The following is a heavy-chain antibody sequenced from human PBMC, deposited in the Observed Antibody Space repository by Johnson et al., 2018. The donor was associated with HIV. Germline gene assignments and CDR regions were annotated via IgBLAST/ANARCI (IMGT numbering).Heavy chain of an antibody. CDR2: ISYDAKHK. CDR3: ARGYTWNDVSI. D-gene: IGHD1-1*01. CDR1: GFIFSSYA. V-gene: IGHV3-30*04. J-gene: IGHJ3*02. Sequence: QEQLVESGGGVVQPGRSLRLSCAASGFIFSSYAIHWVRQAPGKGLEWVAVISYDAKHKYYADSVKGRVTISRDNSKNTLSLQMSSLRVEDTAVYYCARGYTWNDVSIWGQGTMVTVSS.